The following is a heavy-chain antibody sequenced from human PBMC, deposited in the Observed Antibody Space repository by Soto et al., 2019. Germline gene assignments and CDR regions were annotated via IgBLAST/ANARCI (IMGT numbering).Heavy chain of an antibody. Sequence: PGGSLRLSCAASGFTFSSYAMSWVRQAPGKGLEWVSAISGSGGSTYYADSVKGRFTISRDKSKNTLYLQMNSLRVEGTAVYYWAKVPAGRWPDWFDPWGQGTLVTVSS. J-gene: IGHJ5*02. V-gene: IGHV3-23*01. CDR3: AKVPAGRWPDWFDP. CDR2: ISGSGGST. D-gene: IGHD6-13*01. CDR1: GFTFSSYA.